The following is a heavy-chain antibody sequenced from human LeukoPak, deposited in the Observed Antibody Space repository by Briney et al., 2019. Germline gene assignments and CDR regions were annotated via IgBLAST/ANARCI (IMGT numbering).Heavy chain of an antibody. CDR1: GFTFSSYA. CDR2: ISGSGGST. V-gene: IGHV3-23*01. J-gene: IGHJ6*03. D-gene: IGHD6-13*01. CDR3: AKGIGGLPEPIAAAGTYYMDV. Sequence: GGSLRLSCAAPGFTFSSYAMSWVRQAPGKGLEWVSAISGSGGSTYYADSVKGRFTISRDNSKNTLYLQMNSLRAEDTAVYYCAKGIGGLPEPIAAAGTYYMDVWGKGTTVTVSS.